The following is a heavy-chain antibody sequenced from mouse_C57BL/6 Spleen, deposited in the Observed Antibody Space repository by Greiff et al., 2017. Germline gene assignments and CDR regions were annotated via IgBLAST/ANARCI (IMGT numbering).Heavy chain of an antibody. Sequence: QVQLQQPGAELVKPGASVKLSCKASGYTFTSYWMHWVKQRPGQGLEWIGMIHPNSGSTNYNEKFKSKATLTVDKSSSKAYMQLSSLTSEDSAVYYCARSGVYYYGSSYYYAMDYWGQGTSVTVSS. V-gene: IGHV1-64*01. CDR3: ARSGVYYYGSSYYYAMDY. CDR1: GYTFTSYW. J-gene: IGHJ4*01. CDR2: IHPNSGST. D-gene: IGHD1-1*01.